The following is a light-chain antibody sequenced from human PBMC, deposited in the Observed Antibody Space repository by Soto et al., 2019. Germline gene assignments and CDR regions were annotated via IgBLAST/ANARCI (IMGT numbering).Light chain of an antibody. J-gene: IGKJ2*01. Sequence: EMVLTQSPATLSLSPGERATLSCRASQSVSSSYLAWYQQKPGQAPRLLIFGVFNRATGIPDRFSGSGSGTDFTLTISKLEPEDFAVYYCQQYGTSPRTFGQGTKLEIK. CDR2: GVF. V-gene: IGKV3-20*01. CDR3: QQYGTSPRT. CDR1: QSVSSSY.